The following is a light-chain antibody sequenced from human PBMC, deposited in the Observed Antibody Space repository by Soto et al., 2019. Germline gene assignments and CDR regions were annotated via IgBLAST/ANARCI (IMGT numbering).Light chain of an antibody. V-gene: IGLV2-14*01. J-gene: IGLJ1*01. CDR2: DVS. CDR1: SSDVGGYNY. Sequence: QSVLTQPASVSGSPGQSITISCTGTSSDVGGYNYVSWYQQHPGKAPKPIIYDVSNRPSGVSDRFSGSKSGNTASLTISGLQAEDEADYYCSSYTGTNTLEVFGTGTKLTVL. CDR3: SSYTGTNTLEV.